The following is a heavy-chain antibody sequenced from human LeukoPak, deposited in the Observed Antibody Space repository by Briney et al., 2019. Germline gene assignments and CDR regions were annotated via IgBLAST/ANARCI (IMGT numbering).Heavy chain of an antibody. CDR2: IYYSGST. V-gene: IGHV4-59*01. J-gene: IGHJ4*03. D-gene: IGHD6-13*01. CDR1: GGSLSSYN. Sequence: PETLCLTCTVSGGSLSSYNWSWSPQPPRKGLERIWYIYYSGSTNYNPPPKRRVTISFDTSKNQFSLKLSCVTAAHTALYYCARGGAIAAGPFFYCGDGALWTVSS. CDR3: ARGGAIAAGPFFY.